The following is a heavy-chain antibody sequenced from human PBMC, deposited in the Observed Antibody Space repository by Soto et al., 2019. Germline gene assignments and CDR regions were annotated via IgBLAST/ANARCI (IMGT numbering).Heavy chain of an antibody. V-gene: IGHV4-61*08. J-gene: IGHJ5*02. D-gene: IGHD4-17*01. Sequence: PSETLSLTCSVSGGSVSSGAYYWSWIRQPPEKGLEWIGHIYYTGSANYNPSLKSRVTISVDTSKNQFSLKLSSVTAADTTVYYCARWRDVYGDQNCFAPWGQGTLVTVSS. CDR2: IYYTGSA. CDR1: GGSVSSGAYY. CDR3: ARWRDVYGDQNCFAP.